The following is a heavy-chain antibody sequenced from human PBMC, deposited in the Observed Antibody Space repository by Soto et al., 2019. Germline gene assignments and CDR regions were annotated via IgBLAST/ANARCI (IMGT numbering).Heavy chain of an antibody. Sequence: SETLSLTCTVSGYSISRGGYYWSWIRQPPGKGLEWIGYIYYSGSTYYNPSLKSRVTISVDTSKNQFSLKLTSVTAADTAVYYCARDKITGLFDYWGQGTLVTVSS. CDR2: IYYSGST. CDR1: GYSISRGGYY. V-gene: IGHV4-30-4*01. D-gene: IGHD2-8*02. CDR3: ARDKITGLFDY. J-gene: IGHJ4*02.